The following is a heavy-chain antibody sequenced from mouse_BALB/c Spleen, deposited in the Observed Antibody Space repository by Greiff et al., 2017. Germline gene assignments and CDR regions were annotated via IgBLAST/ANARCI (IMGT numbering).Heavy chain of an antibody. CDR2: ISNGGGST. CDR1: GFTFSSYT. J-gene: IGHJ3*01. D-gene: IGHD2-4*01. V-gene: IGHV5-12-2*01. Sequence: DVHLVESGGGLVQPGGSLKLSCAASGFTFSSYTMSWVRQTPEKRLEWVAYISNGGGSTYYPDTVKGRFTISRDNAKNTLYLQMSSLKSEDTAMYYCARHADYTAAAYWGQGTLVTVSA. CDR3: ARHADYTAAAY.